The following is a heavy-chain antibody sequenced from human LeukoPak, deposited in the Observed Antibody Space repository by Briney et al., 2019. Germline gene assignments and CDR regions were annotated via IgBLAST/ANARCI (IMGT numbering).Heavy chain of an antibody. CDR1: GASISGSGYY. D-gene: IGHD6-13*01. CDR2: IYDSGST. Sequence: SETLSLTCTVSGASISGSGYYWGWIRQPPGKGLEWIGNIYDSGSTYYNASLQSRVTISIDTSKNQFSLRMNSVTAADTAVYYCARDWAADTLRYFDLWGRGTLVTVSS. CDR3: ARDWAADTLRYFDL. V-gene: IGHV4-39*02. J-gene: IGHJ2*01.